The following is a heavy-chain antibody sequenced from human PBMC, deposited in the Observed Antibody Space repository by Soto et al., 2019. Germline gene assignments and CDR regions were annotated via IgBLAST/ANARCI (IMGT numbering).Heavy chain of an antibody. CDR1: GYTFMHYD. V-gene: IGHV1-18*01. CDR2: ISPSTGKA. J-gene: IGHJ3*01. Sequence: QVQLVQSGADVKKPGASVKLSCKASGYTFMHYDIGWVRQAPGQGPEWLGRISPSTGKADYPQKFQGRVTMTTDTSTTTDYMEMRSLRPDNTAVYYCAREQTKWLNDAYDLWGQGTMITVSS. CDR3: AREQTKWLNDAYDL. D-gene: IGHD2-8*01.